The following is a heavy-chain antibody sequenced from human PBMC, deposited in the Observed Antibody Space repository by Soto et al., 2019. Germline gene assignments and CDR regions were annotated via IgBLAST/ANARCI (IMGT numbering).Heavy chain of an antibody. CDR1: GGSFSGYY. CDR2: INHSEST. J-gene: IGHJ6*04. V-gene: IGHV4-34*01. Sequence: SETLSLTCAVYGGSFSGYYWTWIRQPPGKGLEWIGEINHSESTNYNPTLTSRVTISVYTSKNQFSLKLSPVTAAATAVYYCVRAKRQYDDFWSGYYLAKMKSHCYYYGREFWGDGIPVHVSS. D-gene: IGHD3-3*01. CDR3: VRAKRQYDDFWSGYYLAKMKSHCYYYGREF.